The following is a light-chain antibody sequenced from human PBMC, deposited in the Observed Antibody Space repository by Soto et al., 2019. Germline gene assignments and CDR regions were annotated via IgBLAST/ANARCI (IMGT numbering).Light chain of an antibody. Sequence: EIVLTQSPGTLSLSPGERATLSCRASQSVSSTYLAWYQQKPGQAPRLLIYGVSYRATGIPDRFSGSGSGTDFTLTISRLEPEDFAVYYCQQYDNSLLTFGGGTKVDIK. CDR2: GVS. J-gene: IGKJ4*01. CDR3: QQYDNSLLT. V-gene: IGKV3-20*01. CDR1: QSVSSTY.